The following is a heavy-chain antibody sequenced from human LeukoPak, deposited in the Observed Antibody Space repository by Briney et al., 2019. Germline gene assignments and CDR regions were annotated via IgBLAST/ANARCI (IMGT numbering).Heavy chain of an antibody. CDR2: INTDGSST. J-gene: IGHJ6*03. CDR3: AKVGRASSGYYYYYYYYMDV. CDR1: GFTFSRYG. Sequence: GGSLRLSCVASGFTFSRYGMHWVRQAPGKGLVWVSHINTDGSSTNYADSVKGRFTISRDNARDTLYLQMNSLRAEDPAVYYCAKVGRASSGYYYYYYYYMDVWGKGTTVTVSS. V-gene: IGHV3-74*01. D-gene: IGHD3-22*01.